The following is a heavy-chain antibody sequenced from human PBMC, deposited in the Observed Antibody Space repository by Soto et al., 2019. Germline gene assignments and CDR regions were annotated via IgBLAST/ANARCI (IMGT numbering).Heavy chain of an antibody. J-gene: IGHJ4*02. CDR2: ISYDGSNK. V-gene: IGHV3-30*18. D-gene: IGHD3-22*01. Sequence: GGSLRLSCAASGFTFSSYGMHGVRQAPGKGLEWVAVISYDGSNKYYADSVKGRFTISRDNSKNTLYLQMNSLRAEDTAVYYCAKASHYYDSSGYSFDYWGQGTLVTVSS. CDR3: AKASHYYDSSGYSFDY. CDR1: GFTFSSYG.